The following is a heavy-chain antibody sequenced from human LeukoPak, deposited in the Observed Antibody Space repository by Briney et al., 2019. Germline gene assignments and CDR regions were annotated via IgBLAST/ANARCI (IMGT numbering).Heavy chain of an antibody. CDR2: MSAYNGNT. V-gene: IGHV1-18*01. CDR1: GYTFTSYG. D-gene: IGHD2-2*01. J-gene: IGHJ6*03. CDR3: ARDSGHIVVVPAALYYYMDV. Sequence: ASVKVSCKASGYTFTSYGISWVRQAPGQGLEWMGWMSAYNGNTNYAQKLQGRVTMTTDTSTSTAYMELRSLRSDDTAVYYCARDSGHIVVVPAALYYYMDVWGKGTTVTVSS.